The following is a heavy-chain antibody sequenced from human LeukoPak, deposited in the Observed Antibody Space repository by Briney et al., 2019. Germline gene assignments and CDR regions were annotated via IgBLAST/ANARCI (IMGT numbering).Heavy chain of an antibody. Sequence: ASVKVSCKASGYTFTSYAMHWVRQAPGQGLEWMGIINPSGGSTSYAQKFQGRVTMTRDTSTSTVYMELSSLRSEDTAVYYCARKGVGATWDLAFDIWGQGTMVTVSS. CDR3: ARKGVGATWDLAFDI. CDR1: GYTFTSYA. J-gene: IGHJ3*02. D-gene: IGHD1-26*01. CDR2: INPSGGST. V-gene: IGHV1-46*01.